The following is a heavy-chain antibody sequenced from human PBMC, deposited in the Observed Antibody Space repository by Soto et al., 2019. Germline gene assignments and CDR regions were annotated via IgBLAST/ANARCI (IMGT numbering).Heavy chain of an antibody. CDR2: IYYSGST. D-gene: IGHD3-10*01. CDR3: ARLGGYYGSGSYYMGAFDI. V-gene: IGHV4-59*08. J-gene: IGHJ3*02. CDR1: GGSISSYY. Sequence: QVQLQESGPGLVKPSETLSLTCTVSGGSISSYYWSWIRQPPGKGLEWIGYIYYSGSTNYNPSLKSRVTRSVDTSKNQFSLKLSSVTAADTAVYYCARLGGYYGSGSYYMGAFDIWGQGTMVTVSS.